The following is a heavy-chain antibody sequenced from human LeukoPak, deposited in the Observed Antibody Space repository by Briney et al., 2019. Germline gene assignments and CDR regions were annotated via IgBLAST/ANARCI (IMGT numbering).Heavy chain of an antibody. D-gene: IGHD2-2*01. CDR3: ARSDCSSTICYWTGPYWYFDL. CDR2: IYHSGST. Sequence: SQTLSLTCTVSGGSISSGGYYWSWIRQPPGKGLEWIGYIYHSGSTYYNPSLKSRVTISVDRSKNQFSLKLSSVTAADTAVYYCARSDCSSTICYWTGPYWYFDLWGRGTLVTVSS. CDR1: GGSISSGGYY. J-gene: IGHJ2*01. V-gene: IGHV4-30-2*01.